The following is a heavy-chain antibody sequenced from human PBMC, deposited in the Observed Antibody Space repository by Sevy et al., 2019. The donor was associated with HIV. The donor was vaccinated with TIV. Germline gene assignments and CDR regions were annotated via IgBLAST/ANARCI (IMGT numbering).Heavy chain of an antibody. V-gene: IGHV3-21*01. CDR1: GITFSTSV. CDR2: ISGETYYT. Sequence: GGSLRLSCNASGITFSTSVMNWVRQSPDRGLEWVSSISGETYYTHNADSMRGRFIVSRDNAKNSLFLEMNSLTVEDTAVYYCTRASLLGYCSTTRCYYAFDIWGPGTVVTVSS. D-gene: IGHD2-2*01. J-gene: IGHJ3*02. CDR3: TRASLLGYCSTTRCYYAFDI.